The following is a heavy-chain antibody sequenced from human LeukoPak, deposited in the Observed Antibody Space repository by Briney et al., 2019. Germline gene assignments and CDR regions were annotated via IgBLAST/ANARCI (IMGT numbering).Heavy chain of an antibody. CDR3: ARQGVGMATIDY. D-gene: IGHD5-24*01. CDR2: IYHSGST. CDR1: GGSISSGGYY. V-gene: IGHV4-30-2*01. Sequence: SETLSLTCTVSGGSISSGGYYWSWIRQPPGKGLEWIGYIYHSGSTYYNPSLKSRVTISVDRSKNQFSLKLSSVTAADTAVYYCARQGVGMATIDYWGQGTLVTVSS. J-gene: IGHJ4*02.